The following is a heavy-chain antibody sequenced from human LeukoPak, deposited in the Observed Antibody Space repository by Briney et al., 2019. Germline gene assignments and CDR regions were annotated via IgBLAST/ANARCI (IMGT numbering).Heavy chain of an antibody. CDR3: ARDQGDYDDY. Sequence: GGSLRLSCEASGFTVRSNYMSCVRQAPGKGLEWVSVIYSGGSTYYADSVKGRFTISRDNSKNTLYLQMNSLRAEDTAVYYCARDQGDYDDYWGQGTLVTVSS. CDR1: GFTVRSNY. CDR2: IYSGGST. J-gene: IGHJ4*02. V-gene: IGHV3-66*01.